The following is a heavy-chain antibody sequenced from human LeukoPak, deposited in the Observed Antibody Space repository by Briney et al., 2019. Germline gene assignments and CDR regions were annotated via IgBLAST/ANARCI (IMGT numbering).Heavy chain of an antibody. D-gene: IGHD4-17*01. CDR1: EFTISTYG. V-gene: IGHV3-23*01. CDR3: ARDPNGDYIGTFDM. Sequence: GGSLRLSCAASEFTISTYGMSWVRQAPGKGLEWVSSISGSGGSTRYADSVQGRFAISRDNSKNTLYLQMNSLRVDDTAMYFCARDPNGDYIGTFDMRGRGTMVSVSS. J-gene: IGHJ3*02. CDR2: ISGSGGST.